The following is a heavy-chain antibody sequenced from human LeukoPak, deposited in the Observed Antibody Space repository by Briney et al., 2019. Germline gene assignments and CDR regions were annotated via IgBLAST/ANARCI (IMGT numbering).Heavy chain of an antibody. Sequence: SETLSLTCAVSGYSISSGYYWGWIRPPPGKGLEWIGNIYHSGSTYYNPSLKSRVTISVDTSKNQLSLNLASVTAADTAVYYCARRQSGYRDYWGQGTLVTVSS. CDR3: ARRQSGYRDY. CDR1: GYSISSGYY. D-gene: IGHD3-22*01. CDR2: IYHSGST. V-gene: IGHV4-38-2*01. J-gene: IGHJ4*02.